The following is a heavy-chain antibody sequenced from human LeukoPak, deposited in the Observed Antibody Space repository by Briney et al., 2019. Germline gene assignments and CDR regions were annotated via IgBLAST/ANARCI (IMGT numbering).Heavy chain of an antibody. Sequence: GGSLRLSCAASAFTFSDHYMEWVRQAPGKGLEWVGRTRNKANSYTTEYAASVKGRFTISRDDSKNSLYLQMNSLKTEDTAVYYCATSLVGKYYFDYWGQGTLVTVSS. D-gene: IGHD2-15*01. CDR3: ATSLVGKYYFDY. CDR2: TRNKANSYTT. CDR1: AFTFSDHY. J-gene: IGHJ4*02. V-gene: IGHV3-72*01.